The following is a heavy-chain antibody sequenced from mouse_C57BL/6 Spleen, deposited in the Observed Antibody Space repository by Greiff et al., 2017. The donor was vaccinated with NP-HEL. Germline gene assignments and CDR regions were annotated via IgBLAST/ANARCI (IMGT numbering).Heavy chain of an antibody. D-gene: IGHD2-2*01. CDR2: IHPNSGST. CDR1: GYTFTSYW. J-gene: IGHJ2*01. Sequence: VQLQQPGAELVKPGASVKLSCKASGYTFTSYWMHWVKQRPGQGLEWIGMIHPNSGSTNYNEKFKSKATLTVDKSSSTAYMELRSLTSEDSAVYYCARRNMVTTGFDYWGQGTTLTVSS. CDR3: ARRNMVTTGFDY. V-gene: IGHV1-64*01.